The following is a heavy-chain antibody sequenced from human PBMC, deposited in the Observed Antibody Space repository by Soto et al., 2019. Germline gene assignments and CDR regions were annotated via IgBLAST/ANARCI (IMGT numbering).Heavy chain of an antibody. CDR2: INQSGST. J-gene: IGHJ5*02. D-gene: IGHD2-2*01. CDR1: GGSFSGYY. Sequence: QVQLQQWGEGLLKPSETLSLTCAVYGGSFSGYYWSWIRQPPGQVLELIGEINQSGSTNYNPSLKRRVTISVDTSKTQVSLKLSSVTGADPVVYYCARTCSSTSCAAARAADPWGQGTLVTVSS. V-gene: IGHV4-34*01. CDR3: ARTCSSTSCAAARAADP.